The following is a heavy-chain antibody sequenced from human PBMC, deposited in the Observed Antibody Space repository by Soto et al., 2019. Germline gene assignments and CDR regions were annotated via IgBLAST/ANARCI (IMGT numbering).Heavy chain of an antibody. Sequence: PGGSLRLSXAASGFTFSSYGMHGVRQAPGKGLEWVAVIWYDGSNKYYADSVKGRFTISRDNAKNTLYLQMNSLRAEDTAVYYCAREVTGTYGWFDPWGQGTLVTVSS. CDR1: GFTFSSYG. CDR3: AREVTGTYGWFDP. J-gene: IGHJ5*02. D-gene: IGHD6-19*01. V-gene: IGHV3-33*01. CDR2: IWYDGSNK.